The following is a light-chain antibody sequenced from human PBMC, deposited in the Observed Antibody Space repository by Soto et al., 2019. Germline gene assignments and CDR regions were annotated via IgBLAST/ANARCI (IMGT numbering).Light chain of an antibody. CDR1: QSVSSY. CDR3: QQRSNC. J-gene: IGKJ5*01. V-gene: IGKV3-11*01. CDR2: DAS. Sequence: EIVLTQSPATLSLSPGERATLSCRASQSVSSYLAWYQQKPGQAPRLLIYDASNRATDIPARFSGSGSGTDFTLTISSLEPEDFAVYYCQQRSNCFGQGTRLEIK.